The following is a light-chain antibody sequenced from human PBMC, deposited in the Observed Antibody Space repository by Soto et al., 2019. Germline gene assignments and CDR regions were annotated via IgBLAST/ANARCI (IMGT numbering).Light chain of an antibody. CDR2: GNT. Sequence: QSVLTQPPSVSGAPGQRVTMSCTWSRSNIGAGYGVHWYQQLPGTAPKLLIYGNTNRPSWVPDRFSGSKSGTSASLAITGLQAEDEADYYCQSYDSSLSGTWVFGGGTKLTVL. V-gene: IGLV1-40*01. CDR3: QSYDSSLSGTWV. CDR1: RSNIGAGYG. J-gene: IGLJ3*02.